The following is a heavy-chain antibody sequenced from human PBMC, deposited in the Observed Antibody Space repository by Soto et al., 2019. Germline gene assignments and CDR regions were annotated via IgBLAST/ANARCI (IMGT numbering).Heavy chain of an antibody. J-gene: IGHJ4*02. D-gene: IGHD3-3*01. CDR3: ATDSNYDVSNSF. Sequence: ASVKVSCKAPGYTFTSYAMHWVRQAPGQRLEWMGWINAGNGNTKYSQKFQGRVTITRDTSASTAYMELSRLKSDDTAVYFCATDSNYDVSNSFWGQGTLVTVSS. CDR1: GYTFTSYA. V-gene: IGHV1-3*01. CDR2: INAGNGNT.